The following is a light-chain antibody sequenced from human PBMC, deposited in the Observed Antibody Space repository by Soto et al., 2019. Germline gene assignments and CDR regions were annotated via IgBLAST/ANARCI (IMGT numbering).Light chain of an antibody. V-gene: IGLV2-8*01. CDR3: SSYAGSVYV. CDR1: SSDVGGYNY. CDR2: EVS. Sequence: QSALTQPPSASGSPGQSVTISCTGTSSDVGGYNYVSWYQQHPGKAPKLMIYEVSKRPSGVPDRFSGSKSGNTASLSVSWLQAEDEADYYCSSYAGSVYVFGTGTKVTV. J-gene: IGLJ1*01.